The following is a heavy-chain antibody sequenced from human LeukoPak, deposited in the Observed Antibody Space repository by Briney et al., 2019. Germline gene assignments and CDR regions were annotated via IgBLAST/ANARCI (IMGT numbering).Heavy chain of an antibody. D-gene: IGHD6-19*01. CDR1: GFTFSSYW. CDR2: INSDGSST. CDR3: ARMRGSSGWGYYYYYMDV. Sequence: HPGGSLRLSCAASGFTFSSYWMHWVRQAPGKGLVWVSRINSDGSSTSYADSVKGRFTISRDNAKNTLYLQMNSLRAEDTAVYYCARMRGSSGWGYYYYYMDVWGKGTTVTISS. J-gene: IGHJ6*03. V-gene: IGHV3-74*01.